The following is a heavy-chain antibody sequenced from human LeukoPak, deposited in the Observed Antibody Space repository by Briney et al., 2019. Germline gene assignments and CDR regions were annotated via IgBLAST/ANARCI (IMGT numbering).Heavy chain of an antibody. V-gene: IGHV3-30*04. CDR3: ARGMEGRLLWFGDTPAWFDP. Sequence: GGSLRLSCAVSGCTFSSYAMHWVRQPPGKGLEWVAVISYDGSNKYYADSVKSRFTISRDNSKNTLYLQMNSLRAEDTAVYYCARGMEGRLLWFGDTPAWFDPWGQGTLVTVSS. J-gene: IGHJ5*02. CDR1: GCTFSSYA. CDR2: ISYDGSNK. D-gene: IGHD3-10*01.